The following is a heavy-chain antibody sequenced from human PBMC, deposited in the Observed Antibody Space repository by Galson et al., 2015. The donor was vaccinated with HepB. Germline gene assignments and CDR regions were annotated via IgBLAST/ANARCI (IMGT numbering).Heavy chain of an antibody. D-gene: IGHD6-19*01. V-gene: IGHV1-24*01. Sequence: SVKVSCKVSGYTLTDLSMHWVRQAPGKGLEWMGGFDPEDSEIIYVQKFQGRVTMTEDTSTDTAYMELSSLRSEDTAVYYCATGPPTYTSGWYGRLQHWGQGTLVSVSS. CDR1: GYTLTDLS. CDR2: FDPEDSEI. CDR3: ATGPPTYTSGWYGRLQH. J-gene: IGHJ1*01.